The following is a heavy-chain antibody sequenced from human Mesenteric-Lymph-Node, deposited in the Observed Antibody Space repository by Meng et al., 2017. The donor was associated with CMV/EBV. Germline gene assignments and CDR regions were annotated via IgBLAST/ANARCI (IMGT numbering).Heavy chain of an antibody. CDR2: ISSNSGTI. V-gene: IGHV3-48*03. Sequence: GESLKISCEAPGFAFSSYEMNWVRQAPGKGLEWVSYISSNSGTIYYADYVKGRFTISRDNAKNSLYLQMNSLRAEDTALYFCARDPRYCSGGDCYLGGMDVWGQGTTVTVSS. CDR3: ARDPRYCSGGDCYLGGMDV. J-gene: IGHJ6*02. D-gene: IGHD2-15*01. CDR1: GFAFSSYE.